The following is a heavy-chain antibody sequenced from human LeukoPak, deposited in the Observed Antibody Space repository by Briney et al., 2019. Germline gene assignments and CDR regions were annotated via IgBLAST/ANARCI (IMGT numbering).Heavy chain of an antibody. CDR2: IYYSGST. D-gene: IGHD3-3*01. CDR3: ARGTPEYYDFWSGYFPFDY. V-gene: IGHV4-59*01. CDR1: GGSISSYY. Sequence: SETLSLTCTVSGGSISSYYWSWIRQPPGKGLEWIGYIYYSGSTNYNPSLKSRGTISVDTSKNQFSLKLSSVTAADTAVYYCARGTPEYYDFWSGYFPFDYWGQGTLVTVSS. J-gene: IGHJ4*02.